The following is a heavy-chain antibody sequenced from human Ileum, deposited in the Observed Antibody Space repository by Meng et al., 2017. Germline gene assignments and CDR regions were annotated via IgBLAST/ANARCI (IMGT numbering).Heavy chain of an antibody. CDR2: ISRNSGSI. J-gene: IGHJ3*02. V-gene: IGHV3-9*01. D-gene: IGHD5-24*01. CDR3: AKGFSMATFRGAFDI. Sequence: GGSLRLSCAASGFTFDDYAMHWVRQAPGKGLEWVSGISRNSGSIGYADSVKGRFTISRDNAKSSLYLQMNSLRAEDTALYYCAKGFSMATFRGAFDIWGQGTMVTVSS. CDR1: GFTFDDYA.